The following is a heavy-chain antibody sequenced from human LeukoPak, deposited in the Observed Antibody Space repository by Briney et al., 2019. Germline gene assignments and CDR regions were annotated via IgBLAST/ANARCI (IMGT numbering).Heavy chain of an antibody. CDR3: AELGITMIGGV. CDR1: GFTFSSYS. V-gene: IGHV3-48*01. Sequence: GSLRLSCAASGFTFSSYSMNWVRQAPGKGLEWVSYISSSSSTIYYADSVKGRFTISRDNAKNSLYLQMNSLRAEDTAVYYCAELGITMIGGVWGKGTTVTVSS. J-gene: IGHJ6*04. D-gene: IGHD3-10*02. CDR2: ISSSSSTI.